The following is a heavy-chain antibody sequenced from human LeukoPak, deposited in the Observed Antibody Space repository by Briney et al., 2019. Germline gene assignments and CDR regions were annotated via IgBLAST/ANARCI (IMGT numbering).Heavy chain of an antibody. V-gene: IGHV3-9*01. Sequence: GGSLRLSCEVSGVIFEQYGMHWVRQAPGKGLEWDAGISWNGVTINYGDSVKGRFTISRDNAKSFLYLQMNSLRPEDTALYYCVKDISGWSYFDYWGQGTRVTVSP. CDR1: GVIFEQYG. CDR2: ISWNGVTI. CDR3: VKDISGWSYFDY. J-gene: IGHJ4*02. D-gene: IGHD6-19*01.